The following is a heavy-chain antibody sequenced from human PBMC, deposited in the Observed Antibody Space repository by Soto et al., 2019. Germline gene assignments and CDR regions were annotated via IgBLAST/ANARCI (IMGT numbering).Heavy chain of an antibody. Sequence: VQLVESGGGVVQPGRSLRLSCAASGFTFSDYAMHWVHQAPGKGLEGVAVVSQDGRNTHYADSGKGRFTISRESSKNTISLEMTSLRAADTAVYYCAKGGRQWLVTSDFNYWGQGALVTVSS. V-gene: IGHV3-30*18. J-gene: IGHJ4*02. CDR2: VSQDGRNT. CDR3: AKGGRQWLVTSDFNY. D-gene: IGHD6-19*01. CDR1: GFTFSDYA.